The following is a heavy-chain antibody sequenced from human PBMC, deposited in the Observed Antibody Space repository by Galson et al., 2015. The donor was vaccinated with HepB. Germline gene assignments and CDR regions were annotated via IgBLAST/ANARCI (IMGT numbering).Heavy chain of an antibody. CDR3: ASFGYCGGDCYALNY. J-gene: IGHJ4*02. V-gene: IGHV1-69*02. Sequence: SVKVSCKASGGTFSSYTISWVRQAPGQGLEWMGRIIPILGIANYAQKFQGRVTITADKSTSTAYMELSSLRSEDTAVYYCASFGYCGGDCYALNYWGQGTLVTVSS. CDR1: GGTFSSYT. D-gene: IGHD2-21*02. CDR2: IIPILGIA.